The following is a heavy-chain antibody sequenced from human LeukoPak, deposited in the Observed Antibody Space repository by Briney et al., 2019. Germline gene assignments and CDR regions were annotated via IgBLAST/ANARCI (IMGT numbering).Heavy chain of an antibody. CDR3: TTRRQDGC. CDR2: IKSKIDGGTI. V-gene: IGHV3-15*01. CDR1: GFTFSDAW. J-gene: IGHJ4*02. Sequence: GGSLRLSCVASGFTFSDAWMSWVRQAPGKGLEWVGRIKSKIDGGTIDYGAPVNGRFTISRDDSRNTLYLQMNSLKTEDTAVYYCTTRRQDGCWGQGTLVTVS. D-gene: IGHD6-25*01.